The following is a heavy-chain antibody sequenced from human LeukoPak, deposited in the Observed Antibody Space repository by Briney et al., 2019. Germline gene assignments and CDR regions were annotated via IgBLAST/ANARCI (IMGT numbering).Heavy chain of an antibody. D-gene: IGHD3-16*01. J-gene: IGHJ4*02. CDR2: IYYSGST. CDR1: GGSISSYY. V-gene: IGHV4-59*01. CDR3: ARDRGFPYALDY. Sequence: TSETLSLTCTVSGGSISSYYWSWIRQPPGKGLEWIGYIYYSGSTNYNPSLKSRVTISVDTSKNQFSLKLSSVTAADTAVYYCARDRGFPYALDYWGQGALVTVSS.